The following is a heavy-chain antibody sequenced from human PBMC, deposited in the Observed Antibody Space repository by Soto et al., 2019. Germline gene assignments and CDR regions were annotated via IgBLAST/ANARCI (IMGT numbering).Heavy chain of an antibody. Sequence: QVQLQESGPGLVKPSQTLSLTCTVSGGSISSGDYYWSWIRQPPGKVLEWIGYIYYRGSTYYNPYTKSRVTISVDTSNNQSSLKLSSVTAADTAVYYCARVGGFGATTIDYWGQGTLVTVSS. CDR1: GGSISSGDYY. J-gene: IGHJ4*02. D-gene: IGHD3-10*01. CDR3: ARVGGFGATTIDY. V-gene: IGHV4-30-4*01. CDR2: IYYRGST.